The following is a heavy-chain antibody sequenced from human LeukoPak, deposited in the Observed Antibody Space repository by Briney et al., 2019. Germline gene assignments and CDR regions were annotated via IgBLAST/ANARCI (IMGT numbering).Heavy chain of an antibody. D-gene: IGHD3-10*01. V-gene: IGHV4-59*01. J-gene: IGHJ4*02. CDR1: GGSISSYY. CDR2: IYSSGST. Sequence: SETLSLTCTVSGGSISSYYWSWIRQPPGKGLEWIGYIYSSGSTNYNPSLKSRLTISVDASKNQFSLKLTSVTAADTAVYYCARAYYYGSGSYGLDYWGREPWSPSPQ. CDR3: ARAYYYGSGSYGLDY.